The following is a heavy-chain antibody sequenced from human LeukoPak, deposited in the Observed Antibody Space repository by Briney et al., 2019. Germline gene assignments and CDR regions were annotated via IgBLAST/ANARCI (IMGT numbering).Heavy chain of an antibody. Sequence: SVKVSCKASGGTFSSYAISWVRQAPGQGLEWMGGIIPIFGTANYAQKFQGRVTITADESTSTAYMELSSLRSEDTAVYYCARRRWSLSGYKKAYYYYYMDVWGKGTTVTISS. D-gene: IGHD5-12*01. CDR1: GGTFSSYA. J-gene: IGHJ6*03. CDR3: ARRRWSLSGYKKAYYYYYMDV. V-gene: IGHV1-69*13. CDR2: IIPIFGTA.